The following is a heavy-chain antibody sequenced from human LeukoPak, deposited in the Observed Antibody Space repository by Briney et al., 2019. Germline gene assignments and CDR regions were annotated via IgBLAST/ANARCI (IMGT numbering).Heavy chain of an antibody. CDR2: ISSSSSYI. D-gene: IGHD6-19*01. J-gene: IGHJ4*02. CDR3: AIHSTGWYLGY. CDR1: GFTFSSYS. Sequence: GGSLRLSCAASGFTFSSYSMNWVRQAPGKGLEWVSSISSSSSYIYYADSVKGRFTISRDNAKNTLYLQMNSLRAEDTAVYYCAIHSTGWYLGYWGQGTLVTVSS. V-gene: IGHV3-21*01.